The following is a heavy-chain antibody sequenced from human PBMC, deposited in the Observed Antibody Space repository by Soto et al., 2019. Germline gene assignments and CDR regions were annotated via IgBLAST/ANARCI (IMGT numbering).Heavy chain of an antibody. CDR1: GFSLSTNGMC. CDR2: IDWDDDK. CDR3: ARTRGSSGWYYFDY. V-gene: IGHV2-70*11. Sequence: GPTLVNPTQTLTLTCTFSGFSLSTNGMCVSWIRQPPGKALEWLARIDWDDDKYYTTSLKTRLTISKDTSKNQVVLTMTNMDPVDTATHYCARTRGSSGWYYFDYWGQGTLVTVSS. D-gene: IGHD6-19*01. J-gene: IGHJ4*02.